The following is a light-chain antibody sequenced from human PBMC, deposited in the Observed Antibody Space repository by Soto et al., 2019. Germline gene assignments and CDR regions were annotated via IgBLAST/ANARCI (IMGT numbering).Light chain of an antibody. CDR2: DVS. Sequence: QSALTQPASVSGSPGQSITISRTGISSDVGGYNYVSWYQQHPGKAPKLMIYDVSNRPSGVSNRFSGSKSGNTASLTISGLQAEDEADYYCSSYTSSSTLVVFGGGTKLTVL. CDR3: SSYTSSSTLVV. V-gene: IGLV2-14*01. CDR1: SSDVGGYNY. J-gene: IGLJ2*01.